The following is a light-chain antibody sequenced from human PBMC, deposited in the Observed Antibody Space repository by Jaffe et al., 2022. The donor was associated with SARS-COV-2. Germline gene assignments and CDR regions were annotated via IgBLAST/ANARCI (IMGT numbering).Light chain of an antibody. CDR1: QSVSRAY. CDR2: TTS. Sequence: EIVLTQSPDTLSLSPGERATLSCRASQSVSRAYLAWYQQKPGQAPRLLIYTTSKRATDIPDRFSGSGSGTDFTLTISRLEPEDFAVYYCQHYGGPPRTFGQGTKLEIK. V-gene: IGKV3-20*01. CDR3: QHYGGPPRT. J-gene: IGKJ2*02.